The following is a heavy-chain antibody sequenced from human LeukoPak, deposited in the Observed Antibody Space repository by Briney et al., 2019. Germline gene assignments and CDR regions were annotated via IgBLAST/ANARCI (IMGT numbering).Heavy chain of an antibody. CDR2: INPSGGST. V-gene: IGHV1-46*01. J-gene: IGHJ3*02. Sequence: ASVKVSCKASGYTFTSYYMHWVGQAPGQGLEWMGIINPSGGSTSYAQKFQGRVTMTRDTSTSTVYMELSSLRSEDTAVYYCANILTGIKSHDAFDIWGQGTMVTVSS. CDR1: GYTFTSYY. CDR3: ANILTGIKSHDAFDI. D-gene: IGHD3-9*01.